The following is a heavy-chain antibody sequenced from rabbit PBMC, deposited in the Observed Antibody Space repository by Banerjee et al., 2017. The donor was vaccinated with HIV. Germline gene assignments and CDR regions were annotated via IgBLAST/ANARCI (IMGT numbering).Heavy chain of an antibody. J-gene: IGHJ4*01. CDR1: GFDFSSYG. Sequence: QEQLEESGGDLVKPGASLTLTCTVSGFDFSSYGVSWVRQAPGKGLEWIACINTSSGSTVYATWAKGRFTISKTSSTTVALQMTSLTAADTATYFCARDLASVIGWNFDLWGQGTLVTVS. CDR3: ARDLASVIGWNFDL. CDR2: INTSSGST. V-gene: IGHV1S45*01. D-gene: IGHD1-1*01.